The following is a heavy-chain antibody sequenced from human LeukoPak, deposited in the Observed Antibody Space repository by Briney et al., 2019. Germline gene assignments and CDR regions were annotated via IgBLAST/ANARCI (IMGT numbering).Heavy chain of an antibody. CDR1: GGSISSISSNNYH. CDR3: ARHGTTRQSNWFDP. CDR2: IYYSGST. V-gene: IGHV4-39*01. D-gene: IGHD4-17*01. Sequence: SETLSLTCIVSGGSISSISSNNYHWGWIRQPPGKGLEWIGSIYYSGSTYYNPSLKSRVTISVDTSKNQFSLKLSSVTAADTAVYYCARHGTTRQSNWFDPWGQGTLVTVSS. J-gene: IGHJ5*02.